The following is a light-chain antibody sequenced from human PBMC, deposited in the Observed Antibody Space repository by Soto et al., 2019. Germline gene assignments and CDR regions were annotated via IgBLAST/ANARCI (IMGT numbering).Light chain of an antibody. V-gene: IGKV3-15*01. J-gene: IGKJ1*01. CDR2: GAS. Sequence: EIVMTQSPATLSVSPGERATLSCRASQSVSSKLAWYQQKPGQGPRLLIYGASSRATGIPARFSGSGSGTGFTLTISSLQSEDFAVYYCQHYSTWLWTFGKGTKVEIK. CDR1: QSVSSK. CDR3: QHYSTWLWT.